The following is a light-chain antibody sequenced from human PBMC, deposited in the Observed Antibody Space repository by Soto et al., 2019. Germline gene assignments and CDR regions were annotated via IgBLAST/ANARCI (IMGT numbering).Light chain of an antibody. Sequence: TVLTQSPGTLSLSPGERAALSCSASQSVSSDWLAWYQQKPGQPPRLLIYGASNRATGIPDRFSGSGSGTDFTLTISRLEPEDFAFYFCQDYHGSPPTFGQGTMVEIK. CDR2: GAS. CDR1: QSVSSDW. CDR3: QDYHGSPPT. J-gene: IGKJ1*01. V-gene: IGKV3-20*01.